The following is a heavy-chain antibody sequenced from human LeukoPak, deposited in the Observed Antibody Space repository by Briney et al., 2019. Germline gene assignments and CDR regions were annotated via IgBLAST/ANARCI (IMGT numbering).Heavy chain of an antibody. V-gene: IGHV3-21*01. CDR1: GFTFSIYA. CDR2: IIGNGGAV. CDR3: AREASTLYYYYGMDV. Sequence: GGSLRLSCAASGFTFSIYAMNWVRQAPGKGLEWVSLIIGNGGAVYYADSVKGRFTISRDNAKNSLYLQMNSLRAEDTAVYYCAREASTLYYYYGMDVWGQGTTVTVSS. J-gene: IGHJ6*02.